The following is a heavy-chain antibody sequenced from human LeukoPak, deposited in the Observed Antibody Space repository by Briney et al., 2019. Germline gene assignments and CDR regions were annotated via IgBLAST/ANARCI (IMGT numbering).Heavy chain of an antibody. CDR2: IGAAGDT. V-gene: IGHV3-13*01. Sequence: GGSLRLSCAASGFTFSSYDMHWVRQATGKGLEWVSAIGAAGDTYYPGSVKGRFTISRENAKNSLSLQMNSLRAEDTALYYCARDSGTGFDYWGQGTLVTVSS. J-gene: IGHJ4*02. D-gene: IGHD6-19*01. CDR3: ARDSGTGFDY. CDR1: GFTFSSYD.